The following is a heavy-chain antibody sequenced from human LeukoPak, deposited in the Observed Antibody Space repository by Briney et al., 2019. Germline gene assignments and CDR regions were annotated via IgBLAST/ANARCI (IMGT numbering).Heavy chain of an antibody. CDR2: INPNNGNT. J-gene: IGHJ5*02. Sequence: ASVKVSCKASGYTFTGYYMHWVRQAPGQGLEWMGWINPNNGNTHSAQKLQGRVTMTTDTSTSTAYMELRSLGSDDTAVYYCARAGAVVDNWFDPWGQGTLVTVSS. CDR3: ARAGAVVDNWFDP. V-gene: IGHV1-18*04. D-gene: IGHD2-15*01. CDR1: GYTFTGYY.